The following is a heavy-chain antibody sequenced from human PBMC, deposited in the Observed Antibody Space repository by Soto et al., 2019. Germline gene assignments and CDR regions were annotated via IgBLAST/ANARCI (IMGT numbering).Heavy chain of an antibody. CDR2: ISYDGSNK. J-gene: IGHJ4*02. D-gene: IGHD6-19*01. Sequence: QVQLVESGGGVVQPGRSLRLSCAASGFTFSSYDMHWVRQAPGKGLEWVAVISYDGSNKYYADSVKGRFTISRDNSKNTLDLQMNSLRAEDTAVYYCARGSGCSGWDSSLGGFDYWGQGTLVTVSS. CDR3: ARGSGCSGWDSSLGGFDY. V-gene: IGHV3-30-3*01. CDR1: GFTFSSYD.